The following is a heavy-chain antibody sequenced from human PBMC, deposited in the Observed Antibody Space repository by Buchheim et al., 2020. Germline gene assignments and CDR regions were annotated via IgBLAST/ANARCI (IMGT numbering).Heavy chain of an antibody. Sequence: QVQLQQRGAGLLKPSETLSLTCAVYGGSFSGYYWSWIRQPPGKGLEWIGEINHSGSTNYNPSLKSRVTISVDTSKNQFSLKLSSVTAADTAVYYCARGLGYCSGASCYTGYYYYYGMDVWGQGTT. J-gene: IGHJ6*02. CDR3: ARGLGYCSGASCYTGYYYYYGMDV. CDR2: INHSGST. D-gene: IGHD2-2*02. V-gene: IGHV4-34*01. CDR1: GGSFSGYY.